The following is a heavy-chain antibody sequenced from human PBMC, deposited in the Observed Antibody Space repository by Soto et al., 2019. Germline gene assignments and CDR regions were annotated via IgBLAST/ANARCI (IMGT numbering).Heavy chain of an antibody. CDR1: SDSITNYY. J-gene: IGHJ4*02. CDR2: VHDSGRS. CDR3: AKVGGTRGWY. V-gene: IGHV4-59*01. D-gene: IGHD2-15*01. Sequence: QVQLQESGPGLVKPSETLSLTCIVSSDSITNYYWTWIRQPPGKGLEWIGYVHDSGRSNYNPSLKSKVMLLVETAKKPVSLTVNSVTAAATAVYFCAKVGGTRGWYWGQGTLVTVSS.